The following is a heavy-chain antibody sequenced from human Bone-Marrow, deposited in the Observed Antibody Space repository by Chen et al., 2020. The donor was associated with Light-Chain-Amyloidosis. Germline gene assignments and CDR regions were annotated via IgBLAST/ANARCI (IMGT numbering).Heavy chain of an antibody. D-gene: IGHD3-10*01. V-gene: IGHV4-59*01. CDR3: ASSDYGSGSYYFDY. CDR2: IYFSGTT. J-gene: IGHJ4*02. CDR1: SGSITNYY. Sequence: QVQLQESGPGLVRPSETLSITCTVSSGSITNYYWTWIRQPPGKGLEWIGYIYFSGTTNYNPSLKSRVTISVDTSKNQFSLKLTSVTAADTAVYYCASSDYGSGSYYFDYWGQGSLVTVSS.